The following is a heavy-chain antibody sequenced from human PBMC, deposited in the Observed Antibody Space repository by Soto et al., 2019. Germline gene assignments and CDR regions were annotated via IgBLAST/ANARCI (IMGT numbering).Heavy chain of an antibody. CDR1: GGSISSGGYY. CDR3: ARAYSSSWYAWFDP. J-gene: IGHJ5*02. V-gene: IGHV4-31*03. CDR2: IYYSGST. Sequence: SETLSLTCTVSGGSISSGGYYWSWIRQHPGKGLEWIGYIYYSGSTYYNPSLKSRVTISVDTSKNQFSLKLSSVTAADTAVYYCARAYSSSWYAWFDPWGQGTLVTVSS. D-gene: IGHD6-13*01.